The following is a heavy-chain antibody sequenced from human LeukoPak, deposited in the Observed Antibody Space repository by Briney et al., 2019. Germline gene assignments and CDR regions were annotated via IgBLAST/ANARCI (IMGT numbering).Heavy chain of an antibody. D-gene: IGHD6-13*01. CDR1: GFTFSSSA. CDR3: AKDRYSSSFDYFDY. V-gene: IGHV3-23*01. J-gene: IGHJ4*02. Sequence: PGGSLRLSCAASGFTFSSSAMSWVRQAPGKGLEWVSAISNNGGYTYYADSVKGRFTISRDNSKNTLFLQMNSLRAEDTAVYYCAKDRYSSSFDYFDYWGQGALVTVSS. CDR2: ISNNGGYT.